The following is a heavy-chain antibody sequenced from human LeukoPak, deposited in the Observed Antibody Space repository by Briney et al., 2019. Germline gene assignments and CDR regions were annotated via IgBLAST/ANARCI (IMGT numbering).Heavy chain of an antibody. CDR1: GFPFTSWT. V-gene: IGHV3-48*04. CDR3: ARGQYTYGYGYFDY. D-gene: IGHD5-18*01. Sequence: PGGSLRLSCAASGFPFTSWTIEWVRQAPGKGLEWISYIGRSGNNIYYADSVKGRFTISRDNATNSLYLQMNSLRADDTAVYYCARGQYTYGYGYFDYWGQGTLATVSS. J-gene: IGHJ4*02. CDR2: IGRSGNNI.